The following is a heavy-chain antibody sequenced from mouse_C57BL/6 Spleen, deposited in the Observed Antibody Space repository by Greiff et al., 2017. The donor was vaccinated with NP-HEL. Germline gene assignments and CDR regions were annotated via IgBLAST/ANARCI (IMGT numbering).Heavy chain of an antibody. D-gene: IGHD4-1*01. CDR2: IDPSDSYT. J-gene: IGHJ2*01. V-gene: IGHV1-50*01. Sequence: QVQLQQPGAELVKPGASVKLSCKASGYTFTSYWMQWVKQRPGQGLEWIGEIDPSDSYTNYNQKFKGKATLTVDTSSSTAYMQRSSLTSEDSAVYYCARNWDVDYWGQGTTLTVSS. CDR1: GYTFTSYW. CDR3: ARNWDVDY.